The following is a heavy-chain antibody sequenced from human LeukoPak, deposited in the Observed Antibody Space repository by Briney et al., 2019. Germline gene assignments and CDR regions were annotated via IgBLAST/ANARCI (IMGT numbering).Heavy chain of an antibody. CDR3: VQQLGYCSGGSCYFTS. D-gene: IGHD2-15*01. CDR2: INNDGDNT. CDR1: GFTFRTYA. J-gene: IGHJ5*02. Sequence: GSLRLSCAASGFTFRTYAMSWVRQTPGKGLEWVSAINNDGDNTYYADSVKGRFSVSRDNSKNTLHLQMNSLRAEDTARYYCVQQLGYCSGGSCYFTSWGQGTLVTVSS. V-gene: IGHV3-23*01.